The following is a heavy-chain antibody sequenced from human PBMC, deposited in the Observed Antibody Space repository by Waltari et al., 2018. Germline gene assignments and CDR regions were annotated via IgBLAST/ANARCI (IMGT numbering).Heavy chain of an antibody. D-gene: IGHD2-2*01. J-gene: IGHJ4*02. Sequence: QLQLQESGPGLVKPSETLSLTCTVSGGSISSSSYYWGWIRQPPGKGLEWIGSIYYSGSHYHTPSLKSGVTISVDTSKTQFSRKLSSVTAADTAVYYWARAGGYCSSTSCSLPPPHFDYWGQGTLVTVSS. CDR1: GGSISSSSYY. V-gene: IGHV4-39*07. CDR3: ARAGGYCSSTSCSLPPPHFDY. CDR2: IYYSGSH.